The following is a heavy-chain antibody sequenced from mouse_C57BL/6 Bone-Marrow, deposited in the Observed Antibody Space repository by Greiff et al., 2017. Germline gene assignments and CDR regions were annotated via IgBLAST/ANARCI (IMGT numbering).Heavy chain of an antibody. J-gene: IGHJ3*01. CDR2: IHPNSGST. V-gene: IGHV1-64*01. CDR3: ARPLYYYGSSGFAY. Sequence: VQLQQPGAELVKPGASVKLSCKASGYTFTSYWMHWVKRRPGQGLEWIGMIHPNSGSTNYNEKFKSKATLTVDKSSSTAYMQLSSLTSEDSAVYYCARPLYYYGSSGFAYWGQGTLVTVSA. CDR1: GYTFTSYW. D-gene: IGHD1-1*01.